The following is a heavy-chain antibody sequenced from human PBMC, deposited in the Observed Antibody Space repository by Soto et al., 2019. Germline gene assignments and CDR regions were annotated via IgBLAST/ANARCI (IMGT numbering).Heavy chain of an antibody. Sequence: QVQLQESGPGLETASETLSLTCTVSGGSMSGYYWSWIRQPPGKGLEWIGFIYDSGNTNYNPSLKSRGTISIDTSTNQFSLKLTSVTAADTAVYYCARVSHIVVVPAVRGAFDIWGQGTMITVPS. D-gene: IGHD2-21*02. CDR1: GGSMSGYY. J-gene: IGHJ3*02. CDR2: IYDSGNT. V-gene: IGHV4-59*01. CDR3: ARVSHIVVVPAVRGAFDI.